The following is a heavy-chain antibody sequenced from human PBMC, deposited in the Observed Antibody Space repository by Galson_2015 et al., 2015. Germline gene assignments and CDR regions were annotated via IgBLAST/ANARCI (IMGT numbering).Heavy chain of an antibody. Sequence: SVKVSCKASGGTFSSYAISWVRQAPGQGLEWMGGIIPIFGTANSAQKFQGRVTITADESTSTAYMELSSLRSEDTAVYYCAREREVVPAAIGGVGYYYGMDVWGQGTTVTVSS. CDR1: GGTFSSYA. D-gene: IGHD2-2*02. CDR2: IIPIFGTA. J-gene: IGHJ6*02. CDR3: AREREVVPAAIGGVGYYYGMDV. V-gene: IGHV1-69*13.